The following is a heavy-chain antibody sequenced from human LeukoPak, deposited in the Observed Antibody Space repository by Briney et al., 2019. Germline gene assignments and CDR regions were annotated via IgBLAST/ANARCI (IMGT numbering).Heavy chain of an antibody. J-gene: IGHJ4*01. CDR3: LRGCGRASCPYFFDS. CDR1: GFIFSTYW. Sequence: GGSVRLFCSASGFIFSTYWMSGVRGARGGGLEGLATIRQDGSETHYVGSVRGRFTISRDNAKNSLYLQVNSLRAEDTAVYYCLRGCGRASCPYFFDSWGHGSLVTISS. CDR2: IRQDGSET. V-gene: IGHV3-7*01. D-gene: IGHD2-2*01.